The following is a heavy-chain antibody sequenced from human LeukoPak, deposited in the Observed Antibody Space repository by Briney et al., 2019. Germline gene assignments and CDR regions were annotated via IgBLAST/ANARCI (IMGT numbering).Heavy chain of an antibody. CDR2: LNSDGSGT. V-gene: IGHV3-74*01. D-gene: IGHD3-10*01. CDR1: GFTFSSYW. Sequence: PGGTLRLSCAASGFTFSSYWMHWVRHAPGKGLVGVSRLNSDGSGTTYADFVKGRFTISRDNAKETVYLQMNSLRAEDTAVYYCTRVSAYQYGSGSYYYFDSWGQGTLVTVSS. CDR3: TRVSAYQYGSGSYYYFDS. J-gene: IGHJ4*02.